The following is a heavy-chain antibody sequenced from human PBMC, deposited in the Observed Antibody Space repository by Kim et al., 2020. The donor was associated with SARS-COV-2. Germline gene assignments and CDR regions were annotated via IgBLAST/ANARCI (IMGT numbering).Heavy chain of an antibody. V-gene: IGHV5-51*01. J-gene: IGHJ6*03. Sequence: GGSLRLSCKGSGYNFNNHWIAWVRQKSGKDLEWMGIIYPGDSDTRYSPSFQGQVTMSVDKSTSTAYLQWRSLKASDTAIYYCARQELGDVDSDYYYYYIDVWGKGTTVTVSS. CDR3: ARQELGDVDSDYYYYYIDV. D-gene: IGHD3-16*01. CDR1: GYNFNNHW. CDR2: IYPGDSDT.